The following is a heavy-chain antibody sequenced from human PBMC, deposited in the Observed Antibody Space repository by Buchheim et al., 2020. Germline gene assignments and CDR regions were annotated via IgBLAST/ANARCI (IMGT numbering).Heavy chain of an antibody. J-gene: IGHJ6*02. V-gene: IGHV3-7*01. D-gene: IGHD6-13*01. Sequence: EVQLVESGGGLVQPGGSLRLSCAASGFTFSSYWMSWVRQAPGKGLEWVANIKQDGSEKYYVDSVKGRFTISRENAKNSLYLQMNSLRAEDTAVYYCARRGGYSSSWNYYYYGMDVWGQGTT. CDR3: ARRGGYSSSWNYYYYGMDV. CDR1: GFTFSSYW. CDR2: IKQDGSEK.